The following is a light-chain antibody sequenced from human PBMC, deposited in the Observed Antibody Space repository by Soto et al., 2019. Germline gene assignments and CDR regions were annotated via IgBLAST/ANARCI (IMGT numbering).Light chain of an antibody. CDR2: GAS. V-gene: IGKV3-20*01. CDR3: QQYNTWGT. J-gene: IGKJ1*01. Sequence: EIVLTQSPGTLSLSPGERATLSCRASRDVSSSYLAWYQQKPGQAPRLLIYGASTRATGIPARFSGSGSGTEFTLTISSLQPDDFATYYCQQYNTWGTFGQGTKVDIK. CDR1: RDVSSSY.